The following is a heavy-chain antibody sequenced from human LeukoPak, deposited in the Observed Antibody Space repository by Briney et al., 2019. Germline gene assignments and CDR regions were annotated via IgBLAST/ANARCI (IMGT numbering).Heavy chain of an antibody. Sequence: SETLSLTCTVSGYSISSGYYWSWIRQPAGKGLEWIGRMYTSGSTNYNPSLKSRVTMSVDTSKNQFSLKLSSVTAADTAVYYCARDKPYYDILTGYSRRDYYYYYMDVWGKGTTVTISS. J-gene: IGHJ6*03. V-gene: IGHV4-61*02. CDR2: MYTSGST. CDR1: GYSISSGYY. CDR3: ARDKPYYDILTGYSRRDYYYYYMDV. D-gene: IGHD3-9*01.